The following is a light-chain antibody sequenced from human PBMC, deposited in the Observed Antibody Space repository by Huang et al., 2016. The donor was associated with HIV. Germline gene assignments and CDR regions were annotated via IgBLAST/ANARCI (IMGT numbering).Light chain of an antibody. Sequence: EIVLTQSPGTLSLSPGERATLSGRASQSVSSSYLAWYQQKPGQAPRLLIYGVSTRATGIPDRFSGSGSRTDFTLTISRLEPEDFAVYYCQQYGSSRTFGQGTKVEIK. CDR1: QSVSSSY. CDR3: QQYGSSRT. J-gene: IGKJ1*01. CDR2: GVS. V-gene: IGKV3-20*01.